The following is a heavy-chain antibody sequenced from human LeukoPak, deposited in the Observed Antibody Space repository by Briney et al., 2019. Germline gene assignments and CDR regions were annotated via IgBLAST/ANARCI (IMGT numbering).Heavy chain of an antibody. J-gene: IGHJ6*02. CDR1: GFTFSDYS. Sequence: GGTLRLSCPASGFTFSDYSMSWVRQAPGQGLELVSSISSSSDYIYYADSVKGRFTISRDNARNSLYLQMNSLRAEDTAVYYCARSRSVSNYKGMDVWGQGTTVTVSS. V-gene: IGHV3-21*01. D-gene: IGHD5/OR15-5a*01. CDR3: ARSRSVSNYKGMDV. CDR2: ISSSSDYI.